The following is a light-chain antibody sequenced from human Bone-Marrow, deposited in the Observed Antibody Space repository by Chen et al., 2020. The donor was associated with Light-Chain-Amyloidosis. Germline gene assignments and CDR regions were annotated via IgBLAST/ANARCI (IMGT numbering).Light chain of an antibody. CDR3: QQYYRTPLT. Sequence: DIVMTQSPDSLAVSLGVRATINCKSSQSVLYRSNNKNYLAWYQQTPGQPAKLLIYWAYTRGSGVPDRFSDSGSGTDFTLTISSLQAEDVAVYYCQQYYRTPLTFGGGTKVEIK. J-gene: IGKJ4*01. CDR1: QSVLYRSNNKNY. CDR2: WAY. V-gene: IGKV4-1*01.